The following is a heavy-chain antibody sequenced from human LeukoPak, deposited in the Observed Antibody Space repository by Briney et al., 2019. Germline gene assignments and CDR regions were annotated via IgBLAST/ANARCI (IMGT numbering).Heavy chain of an antibody. CDR2: ISGSGGST. V-gene: IGHV3-23*01. Sequence: GGSLRLSCAASGLTVSSNYMSWVRQAPGKGLEWVSAISGSGGSTYYADSVKGRFTISRDNSKNTLYLQMNSLRAEDTAVYYCAKVIAVTRNAFDIWGQGTMVTVSS. CDR1: GLTVSSNY. D-gene: IGHD4-23*01. J-gene: IGHJ3*02. CDR3: AKVIAVTRNAFDI.